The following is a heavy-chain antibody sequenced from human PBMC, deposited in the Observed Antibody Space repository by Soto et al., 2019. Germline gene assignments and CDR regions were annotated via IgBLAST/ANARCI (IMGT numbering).Heavy chain of an antibody. J-gene: IGHJ6*02. Sequence: VKLVESGGGVVQPGRSLRLSCAASGFTFRSYGMHWVRQAPGKGLEWVAGIWYDGGNKHYADSVKGRFTISRDNSKNTLYLQMKSLRAEDTAVYYGARATYSSSAAPFRCYGMDVWGQGTTVTVSS. CDR3: ARATYSSSAAPFRCYGMDV. V-gene: IGHV3-33*01. D-gene: IGHD6-6*01. CDR2: IWYDGGNK. CDR1: GFTFRSYG.